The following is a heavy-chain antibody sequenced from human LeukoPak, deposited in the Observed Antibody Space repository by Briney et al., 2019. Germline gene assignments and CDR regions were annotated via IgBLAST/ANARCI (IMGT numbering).Heavy chain of an antibody. CDR1: GYSFTSYW. CDR2: IYPGDSDT. CDR3: ARQTYYGSGSKLGFDY. Sequence: GESLKISCKGSGYSFTSYWIGWVRRMPGKGLEWMGIIYPGDSDTRYSPSFQGQVTISADKSISTAYLQWSSLKASDTAMYYCARQTYYGSGSKLGFDYWGQGTLVTVSS. D-gene: IGHD3-10*01. V-gene: IGHV5-51*01. J-gene: IGHJ4*02.